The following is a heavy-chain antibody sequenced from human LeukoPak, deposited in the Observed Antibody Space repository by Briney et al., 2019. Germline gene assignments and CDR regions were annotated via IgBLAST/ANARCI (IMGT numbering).Heavy chain of an antibody. D-gene: IGHD3-10*01. Sequence: GASVKVSCKASGYTFTSYYMNWVRQAPGQGLEWMGIINPSGGSTSYAQKFQGRVTMTRDTSTSTVYMELSSLRSEDTAVYYCARRVPYDSGNYYNPLGHWGQGTLVTVSS. CDR1: GYTFTSYY. CDR2: INPSGGST. CDR3: ARRVPYDSGNYYNPLGH. J-gene: IGHJ4*02. V-gene: IGHV1-46*01.